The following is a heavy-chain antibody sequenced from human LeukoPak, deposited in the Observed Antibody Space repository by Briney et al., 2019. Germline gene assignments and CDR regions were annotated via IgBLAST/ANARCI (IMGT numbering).Heavy chain of an antibody. D-gene: IGHD3-3*01. CDR3: AGYDRTYFDY. CDR2: INPSGGST. V-gene: IGHV1-46*01. J-gene: IGHJ4*02. CDR1: GYTFTIYY. Sequence: ASVTVCCTSSGYTFTIYYLHWVRQAPGQGLELVGIINPSGGSTSYAQKFQVRVSMTSDMSTSTDYMQLSSLRSEYTAVYYSAGYDRTYFDYWGQGTLVTVSS.